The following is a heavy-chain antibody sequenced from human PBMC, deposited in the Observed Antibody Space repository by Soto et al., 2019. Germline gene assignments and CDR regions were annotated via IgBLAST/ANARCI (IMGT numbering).Heavy chain of an antibody. V-gene: IGHV3-9*01. D-gene: IGHD2-2*01. CDR1: GFTLFDYA. CDR2: ISWNGGPI. Sequence: EVELVESGGGLGQPGRSLRRSCAASGFTLFDYAMHWVRQAPGKGLEWVAGISWNGGPIGYADSVKGRFTIARDNAKNSLYLQMNGLRAEDTALYYCVKDGYCSSTSCYGHDFDYWGQGTLVIVSS. CDR3: VKDGYCSSTSCYGHDFDY. J-gene: IGHJ4*02.